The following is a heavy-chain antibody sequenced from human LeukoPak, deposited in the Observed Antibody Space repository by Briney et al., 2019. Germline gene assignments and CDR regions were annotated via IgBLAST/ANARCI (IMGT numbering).Heavy chain of an antibody. J-gene: IGHJ6*04. CDR1: GFTFSNYG. CDR3: AKEDEGIWFGEFTTYYGMDV. D-gene: IGHD3-10*01. Sequence: GGSLRLSCAASGFTFSNYGMSWVRQAPGKGLEWVSVISGSGRNTYYADSVKGRFTISRDHSKNTLYLQMNSLRAEDTAVYYCAKEDEGIWFGEFTTYYGMDVWGKGTTVTVSS. CDR2: ISGSGRNT. V-gene: IGHV3-23*01.